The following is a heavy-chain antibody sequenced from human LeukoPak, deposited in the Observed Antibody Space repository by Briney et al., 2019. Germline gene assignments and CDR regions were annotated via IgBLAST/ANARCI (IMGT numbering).Heavy chain of an antibody. CDR2: IYYSGST. D-gene: IGHD3-9*01. J-gene: IGHJ5*02. V-gene: IGHV4-59*12. CDR1: GGSISSYY. Sequence: SETLSLTCTVSGGSISSYYWSWIRQPPGKGLEWIGYIYYSGSTNYNPSLKSRVTISVDTSKNQFSLKLSSVTAADTAVYYCARLRILRYFDWSRGRNWFDPWGQGTLVTVSS. CDR3: ARLRILRYFDWSRGRNWFDP.